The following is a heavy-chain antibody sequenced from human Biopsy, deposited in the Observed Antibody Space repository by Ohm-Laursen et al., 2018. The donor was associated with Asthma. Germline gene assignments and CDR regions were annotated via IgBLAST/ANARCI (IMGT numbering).Heavy chain of an antibody. V-gene: IGHV3-9*01. CDR2: ISWNSATI. Sequence: SLRLSCSASGFKFDEYTMHWVRQAPGKGLEWVSGISWNSATIGYADSVEGRFTISRDNAKNSVFLHMDSLRPEDTAFYYCAKPLNTYNFYAYDVGGQGTTVVVSS. CDR1: GFKFDEYT. D-gene: IGHD5/OR15-5a*01. CDR3: AKPLNTYNFYAYDV. J-gene: IGHJ6*02.